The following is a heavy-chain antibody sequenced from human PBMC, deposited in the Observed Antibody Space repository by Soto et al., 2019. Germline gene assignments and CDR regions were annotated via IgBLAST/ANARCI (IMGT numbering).Heavy chain of an antibody. CDR3: ARRAAAGTDAFDI. CDR1: GGTFSSYT. Sequence: ASVKVSCKASGGTFSSYTISWVRQAPGQGLEWMGRIIPILGIANYAQKFQGRVTITADKSTSTAYMELSSLRSEDTAVYYCARRAAAGTDAFDIWGQGTMVTVSS. J-gene: IGHJ3*02. D-gene: IGHD6-13*01. CDR2: IIPILGIA. V-gene: IGHV1-69*02.